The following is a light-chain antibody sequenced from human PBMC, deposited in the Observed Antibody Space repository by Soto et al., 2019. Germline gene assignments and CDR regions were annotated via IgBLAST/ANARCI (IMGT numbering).Light chain of an antibody. CDR3: QQANSPPLT. Sequence: DIQMTQSPSSLSASVGDRVTITCRASQSISSYLNWYQQKPGKAPKLLIYAASSLQSGVPSRFSGSGSGTDFTLTISSLQPEDFATYYCQQANSPPLTFGGGTKVDIK. CDR2: AAS. V-gene: IGKV1-39*01. J-gene: IGKJ4*01. CDR1: QSISSY.